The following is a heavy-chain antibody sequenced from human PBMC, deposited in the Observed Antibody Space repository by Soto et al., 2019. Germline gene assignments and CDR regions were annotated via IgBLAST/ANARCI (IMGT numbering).Heavy chain of an antibody. V-gene: IGHV1-18*01. CDR1: GYIFSNFG. D-gene: IGHD1-26*01. CDR2: VSAYNGKS. CDR3: AREIGIGVGTTSY. Sequence: SVKVSCKASGYIFSNFGISWMRQVPGQGLEWMGWVSAYNGKSNYTQKFQGRVTMTTDTSTNTAYRELRSLTSDDTAVYYCAREIGIGVGTTSYWCQGTLVTVSS. J-gene: IGHJ4*02.